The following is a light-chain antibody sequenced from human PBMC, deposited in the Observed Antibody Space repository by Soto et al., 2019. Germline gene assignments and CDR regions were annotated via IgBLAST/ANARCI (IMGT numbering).Light chain of an antibody. CDR3: QSFDYRPSASYV. CDR1: SSNIGGGYD. CDR2: DDT. J-gene: IGLJ1*01. V-gene: IGLV1-40*01. Sequence: QSVLTQPPSVSGAPGQRVTISCTGSSSNIGGGYDVYWYQHLPGRAPKLLIYDDTNRPSGVPDRFSASKSGTSASLAITGLRTEDEAVYYCQSFDYRPSASYVFGSGTKVTVL.